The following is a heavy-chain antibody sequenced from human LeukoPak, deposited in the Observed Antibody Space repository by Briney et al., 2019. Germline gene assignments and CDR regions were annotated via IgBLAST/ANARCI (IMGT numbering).Heavy chain of an antibody. CDR2: INPNSGGT. CDR3: ARDRNSGSSLDI. J-gene: IGHJ3*02. D-gene: IGHD6-6*01. Sequence: ASVKVSCKASGYTFIGYYIHWVRQAPGQGLEWMGWINPNSGGTKYAQRFQGRVTMTRDTSISTAYMELSSLKSDDTAVYYCARDRNSGSSLDIWGQGTMLTVSS. CDR1: GYTFIGYY. V-gene: IGHV1-2*02.